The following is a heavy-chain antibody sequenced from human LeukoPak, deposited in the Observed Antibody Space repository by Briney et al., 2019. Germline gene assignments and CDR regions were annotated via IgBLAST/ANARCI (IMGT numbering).Heavy chain of an antibody. CDR2: ISAYNGNA. CDR3: ARVRWLLVNYFDY. Sequence: ASVKVSCKASGYPFTNYGTSWVRQAPGQGLEWMGWISAYNGNANYAQKLQGRVTMTTDTSTSTAYMELRSLRSDDTAVYYCARVRWLLVNYFDYWGQGTLVTVSS. J-gene: IGHJ4*02. V-gene: IGHV1-18*01. D-gene: IGHD2-15*01. CDR1: GYPFTNYG.